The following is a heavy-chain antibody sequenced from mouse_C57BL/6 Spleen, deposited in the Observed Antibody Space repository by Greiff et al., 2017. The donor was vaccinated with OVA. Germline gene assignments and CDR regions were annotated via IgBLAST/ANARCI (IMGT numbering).Heavy chain of an antibody. J-gene: IGHJ2*01. Sequence: VMLVESGPELVKPGASVKISCKASGYAFSSSWMNWVKQRPGKGLEWIGRIYPGDGDTNYNGKFKGKATLTADKSSSTAYMQLSSLTSEDSAVYFCARRSTTDYFDYWGQGTTLTVSS. CDR1: GYAFSSSW. CDR3: ARRSTTDYFDY. CDR2: IYPGDGDT. D-gene: IGHD1-1*01. V-gene: IGHV1-82*01.